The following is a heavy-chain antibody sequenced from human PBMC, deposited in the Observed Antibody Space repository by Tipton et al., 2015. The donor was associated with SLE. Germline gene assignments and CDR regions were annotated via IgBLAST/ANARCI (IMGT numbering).Heavy chain of an antibody. J-gene: IGHJ3*02. Sequence: SLRLSCTASGFTFGDYAMSWVRQAPGKGLEWVGFIRSKAYGGTTEYAASVKGRFTISRDDSKSIAYLQMNSLKTEDTAVYYCARWTATIDAFDIWGQGTMVTVSS. V-gene: IGHV3-49*04. CDR2: IRSKAYGGTT. D-gene: IGHD5-24*01. CDR3: ARWTATIDAFDI. CDR1: GFTFGDYA.